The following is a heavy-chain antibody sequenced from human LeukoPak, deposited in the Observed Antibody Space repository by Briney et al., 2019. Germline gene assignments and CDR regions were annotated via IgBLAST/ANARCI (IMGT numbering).Heavy chain of an antibody. CDR1: GGSISSSSYS. CDR2: IYSSGSA. CDR3: ARATPKGNYCSGGSCYPNPYYYYYMDV. Sequence: SETLSLTCTVSGGSISSSSYSWTWIRQPPGKGLEWIGYIYSSGSAYYNPSLKSRVTISVDTSKNQFSLKLSSVTAADTAVYYCARATPKGNYCSGGSCYPNPYYYYYMDVWGKGTTVTVSS. V-gene: IGHV4-61*05. J-gene: IGHJ6*03. D-gene: IGHD2-15*01.